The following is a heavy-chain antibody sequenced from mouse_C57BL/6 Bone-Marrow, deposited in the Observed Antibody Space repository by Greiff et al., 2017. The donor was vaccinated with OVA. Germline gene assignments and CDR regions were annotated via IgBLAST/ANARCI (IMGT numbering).Heavy chain of an antibody. CDR2: IHPNSGST. J-gene: IGHJ4*01. Sequence: QVQLQQPGAELVKPGASVKLSCKASGYTFTSYWMHWVKQRPGQGLEWIGMIHPNSGSTNYNEKFKSQATLTVDKSSSTAYMQLSILTSEDSAVYYCARYNGYDNYAMDYWGQGTSVTVSS. V-gene: IGHV1-64*01. CDR1: GYTFTSYW. D-gene: IGHD2-2*01. CDR3: ARYNGYDNYAMDY.